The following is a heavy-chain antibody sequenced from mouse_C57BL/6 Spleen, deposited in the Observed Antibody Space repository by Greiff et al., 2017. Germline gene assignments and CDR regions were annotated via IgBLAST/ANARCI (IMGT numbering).Heavy chain of an antibody. CDR1: GFNINDYY. CDR2: INPEDGET. V-gene: IGHV14-2*01. CDR3: ASSGGYVLAY. Sequence: EVQLQQSGAELVKPGASVKLSCTASGFNINDYYMHWVKQRPEQGLEWIGKINPEDGETQYPPKFQGKATITADTSSNTAYVQLSSLTSADTAVYYCASSGGYVLAYWGQGTLLTVSA. J-gene: IGHJ3*01. D-gene: IGHD2-2*01.